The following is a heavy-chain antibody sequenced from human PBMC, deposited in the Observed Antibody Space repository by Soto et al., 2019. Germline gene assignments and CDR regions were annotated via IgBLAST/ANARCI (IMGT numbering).Heavy chain of an antibody. CDR2: ISYDGSNK. J-gene: IGHJ6*02. CDR3: AKPHRLGPYYYYGMDV. Sequence: LRLSCAASGFTFSSYGMHWVRQAPFKGLEWVAVISYDGSNKYYADSVKGRFTISRDNSKNTLYLQMNSLRAEDTAVYYCAKPHRLGPYYYYGMDVWGQGTTVTVSS. V-gene: IGHV3-30*18. CDR1: GFTFSSYG. D-gene: IGHD4-17*01.